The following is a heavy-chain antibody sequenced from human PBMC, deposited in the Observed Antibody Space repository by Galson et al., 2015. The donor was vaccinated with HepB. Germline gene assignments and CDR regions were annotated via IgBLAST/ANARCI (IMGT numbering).Heavy chain of an antibody. D-gene: IGHD2-15*01. CDR3: ARVGGKLGYCSGGTCSNWFDP. J-gene: IGHJ5*02. Sequence: SVKVSCKASGYSITTYNMHWVRQAPGQRLEWMGWINTGKGNTKYSQRFKGRVTITRDKSANTAYVELRSPRSEDTAVYYCARVGGKLGYCSGGTCSNWFDPWGQGTLVTVSS. CDR1: GYSITTYN. CDR2: INTGKGNT. V-gene: IGHV1-3*04.